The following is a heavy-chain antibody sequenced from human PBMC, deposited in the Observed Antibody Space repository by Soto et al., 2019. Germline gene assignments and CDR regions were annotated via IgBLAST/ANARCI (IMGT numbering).Heavy chain of an antibody. CDR3: ARSSVAGAGYFQH. D-gene: IGHD6-19*01. J-gene: IGHJ1*01. V-gene: IGHV4-31*03. CDR1: GGSVSGGVYY. Sequence: QVQLRESGPGLVKPSQTLSLTCTVSGGSVSGGVYYWNWIRQHPEKGLEWIGYIYYSGSTYYNPSLRSRVTISADTSKNQFSLKLSSATVADTAVYCCARSSVAGAGYFQHWGQGTQVIVSS. CDR2: IYYSGST.